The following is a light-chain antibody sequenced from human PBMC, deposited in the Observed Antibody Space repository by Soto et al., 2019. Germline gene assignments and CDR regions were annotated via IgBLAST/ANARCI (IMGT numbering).Light chain of an antibody. CDR3: QQYGSSLSWT. J-gene: IGKJ1*01. CDR2: GAS. CDR1: QSLASNF. Sequence: EIVLTQSPGTLSLSPGERATLSCRASQSLASNFLAWYQQKPGQPPRLLIYGASSRATGIPGRFSGSGSGTDFTLTISRLEPEDFAVYYCQQYGSSLSWTCGQGTKVEIK. V-gene: IGKV3-20*01.